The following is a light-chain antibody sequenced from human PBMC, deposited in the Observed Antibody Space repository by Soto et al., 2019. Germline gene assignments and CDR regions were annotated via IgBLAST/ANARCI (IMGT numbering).Light chain of an antibody. V-gene: IGKV3-11*01. Sequence: EIVLTQSPATLSLSPGERATLSCRASQSVSSYLAWYQQKPGQAPRLLIYDASNRATGIPARFSGSGSGTDFTLTIGSLEPEDFAVFYCQQYGSSITFGQGTRLEIK. CDR3: QQYGSSIT. CDR1: QSVSSY. J-gene: IGKJ5*01. CDR2: DAS.